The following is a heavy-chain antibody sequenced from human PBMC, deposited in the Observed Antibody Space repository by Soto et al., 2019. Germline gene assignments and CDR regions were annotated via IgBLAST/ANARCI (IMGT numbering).Heavy chain of an antibody. CDR3: AKDSDQLLFDYYYYGMDV. V-gene: IGHV3-48*01. Sequence: GGSLRLSCAASGFTFSSYSMNWVRQAPGKGLEWVSYISSSSSTIYHADSVKGRFTISRDNSKNTLYLQMNSLRPEDTALYYCAKDSDQLLFDYYYYGMDVWGQGTTVTVSS. J-gene: IGHJ6*02. D-gene: IGHD2-2*01. CDR2: ISSSSSTI. CDR1: GFTFSSYS.